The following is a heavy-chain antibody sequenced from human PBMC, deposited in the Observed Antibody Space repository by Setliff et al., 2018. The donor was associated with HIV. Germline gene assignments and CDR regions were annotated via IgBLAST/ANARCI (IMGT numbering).Heavy chain of an antibody. CDR3: ARLQSYDAFDI. V-gene: IGHV3-21*01. J-gene: IGHJ3*02. CDR2: ISSSSSYI. CDR1: GFTFSSYS. D-gene: IGHD1-26*01. Sequence: GGSLRLSCAASGFTFSSYSMNWVRQAPGKGLEWVSSISSSSSYIYYADSVKGRFTISRDNTKNSLYLQMNSLRAEDTAVYYCARLQSYDAFDIWGQGTMVTVSS.